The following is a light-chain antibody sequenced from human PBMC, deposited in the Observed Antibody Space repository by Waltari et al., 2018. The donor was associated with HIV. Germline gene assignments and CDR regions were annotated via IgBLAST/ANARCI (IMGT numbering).Light chain of an antibody. CDR2: EVS. CDR3: MSYISSATPE. V-gene: IGLV2-14*01. CDR1: SSDLDNFKS. J-gene: IGLJ3*02. Sequence: QSALTQPASVSGSPGQSITISCTGTSSDLDNFKSVSGYQHHPGKAPKVIIYEVSNRPSGVSNRFSGSMSGHTASLIISGLQAEDEADYFCMSYISSATPEFGGGTKLTVL.